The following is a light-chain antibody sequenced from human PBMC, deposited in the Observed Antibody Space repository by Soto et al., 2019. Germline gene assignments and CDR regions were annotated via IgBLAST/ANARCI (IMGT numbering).Light chain of an antibody. CDR2: AAS. CDR3: QQLYGYLFT. CDR1: QGISTY. V-gene: IGKV1-9*01. Sequence: DFQLTQSPSFLSASVGDRVTITCRASQGISTYLAWYQHKPGKAPKLLIYAASTLQSGVPSRFSGSRSGTEFTLTISSLQPEDFATYYCQQLYGYLFTFGQGTRLEIK. J-gene: IGKJ5*01.